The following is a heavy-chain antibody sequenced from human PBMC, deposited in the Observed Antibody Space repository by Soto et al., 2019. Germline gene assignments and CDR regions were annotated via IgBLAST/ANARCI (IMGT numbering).Heavy chain of an antibody. J-gene: IGHJ5*02. Sequence: EVQLLESGGGLVQPGGSLRLSCAASGFTFSSYAMSWVRQAPGKGLEWVSAISGSGGSTYYADSVKGRFTISRVNSKNTLYLQMNSLRAEDTAVYYCAKETLRFLEWLPNWFDPWGQGTLVTVSS. V-gene: IGHV3-23*01. D-gene: IGHD3-3*01. CDR2: ISGSGGST. CDR1: GFTFSSYA. CDR3: AKETLRFLEWLPNWFDP.